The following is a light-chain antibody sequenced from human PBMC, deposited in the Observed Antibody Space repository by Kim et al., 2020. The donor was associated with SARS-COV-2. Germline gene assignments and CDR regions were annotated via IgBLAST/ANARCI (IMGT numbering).Light chain of an antibody. Sequence: LSPGERATLSCRASQSVSSSYLAWYQQKPGQAPRLLIYGASSMATGIPDRFSGSGSGTDFTLTISRLEPEDFAVYYCQQYGSSPYTFGQGTKLEIK. CDR1: QSVSSSY. J-gene: IGKJ2*01. V-gene: IGKV3-20*01. CDR2: GAS. CDR3: QQYGSSPYT.